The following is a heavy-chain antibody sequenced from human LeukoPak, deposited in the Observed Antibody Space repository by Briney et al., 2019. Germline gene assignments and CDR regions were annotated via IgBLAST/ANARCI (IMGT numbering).Heavy chain of an antibody. CDR2: T. J-gene: IGHJ4*02. D-gene: IGHD1-1*01. V-gene: IGHV3-53*01. Sequence: TFYSDSVKGRFPISRDNSRNTLFLQMNSLTVDDTAVYFCAKGLEVESRLDSWGQGTLVTVSS. CDR3: AKGLEVESRLDS.